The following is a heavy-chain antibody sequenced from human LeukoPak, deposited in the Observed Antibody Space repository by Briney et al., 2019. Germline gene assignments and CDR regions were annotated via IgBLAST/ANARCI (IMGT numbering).Heavy chain of an antibody. CDR3: AREITMIVVVITGYFDY. V-gene: IGHV3-30-3*01. CDR2: ISYDGSNK. J-gene: IGHJ4*02. Sequence: GRSLRLSCAASGFTFSSYAMHWVRQAPGKGLEWVAVISYDGSNKYYADSVKGRFTISRDNSKNTLYLQMNSLRAEDTAVYYCAREITMIVVVITGYFDYWGQGTLVTVPS. CDR1: GFTFSSYA. D-gene: IGHD3-22*01.